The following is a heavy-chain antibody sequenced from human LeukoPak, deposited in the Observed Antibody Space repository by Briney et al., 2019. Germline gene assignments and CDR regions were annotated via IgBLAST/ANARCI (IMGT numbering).Heavy chain of an antibody. J-gene: IGHJ4*02. CDR3: ARSYGDDQFDY. CDR1: GGTFSSYA. D-gene: IGHD4-17*01. Sequence: GASVKVSCKASGGTFSSYAISWVRQAPGQGLEWMGGIIPIFGTAKYAQKFQGRVTITADESTSTAYMELSSLRSEDTAVYYCARSYGDDQFDYWGQGTLVTISS. CDR2: IIPIFGTA. V-gene: IGHV1-69*13.